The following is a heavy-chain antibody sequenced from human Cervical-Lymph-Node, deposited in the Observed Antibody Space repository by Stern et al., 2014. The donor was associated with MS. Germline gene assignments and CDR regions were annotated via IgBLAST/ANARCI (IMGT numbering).Heavy chain of an antibody. CDR2: IYHSGYT. V-gene: IGHV4-59*08. J-gene: IGHJ5*02. D-gene: IGHD3-22*01. Sequence: VQLVESGPGLMKPSETLSLTCTVSDASISSFYWSWIRQSPGKGLEWIGYIYHSGYTKYNPSLQSRVTISVDTSKTRFSLPLGFVTAADTAMYYCARLTYYDSTGYFDPWGQGIQVTVSS. CDR1: DASISSFY. CDR3: ARLTYYDSTGYFDP.